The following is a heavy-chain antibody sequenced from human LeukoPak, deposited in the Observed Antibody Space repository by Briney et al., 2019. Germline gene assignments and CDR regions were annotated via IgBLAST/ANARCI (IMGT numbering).Heavy chain of an antibody. D-gene: IGHD2-15*01. Sequence: ASVKVSCKVSGYTLTELSMHWVRQAPGKGLEWMGGFDPEDGETVYAQKFQGRVTMTEDTSTDTAYMGLSSLRSEDTAVYYCARDCSGGSCYGAFDIWGQGTMVTVSS. CDR1: GYTLTELS. CDR3: ARDCSGGSCYGAFDI. J-gene: IGHJ3*02. CDR2: FDPEDGET. V-gene: IGHV1-24*01.